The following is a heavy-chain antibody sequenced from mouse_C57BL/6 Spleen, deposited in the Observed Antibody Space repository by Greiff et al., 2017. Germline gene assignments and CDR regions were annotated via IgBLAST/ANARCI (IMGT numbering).Heavy chain of an antibody. CDR1: GYAFSSSW. Sequence: QAQLQQSGPELVKPGASVKISCKASGYAFSSSWMNWVKQRPGKGLEWIGRIYPGDGDTNYNGKFKGKATLTADKSSSTAYMQLSSLTSEDSAVYFCARGGYDGYYFDYWGQGTTLTVSS. CDR2: IYPGDGDT. CDR3: ARGGYDGYYFDY. V-gene: IGHV1-82*01. D-gene: IGHD2-3*01. J-gene: IGHJ2*01.